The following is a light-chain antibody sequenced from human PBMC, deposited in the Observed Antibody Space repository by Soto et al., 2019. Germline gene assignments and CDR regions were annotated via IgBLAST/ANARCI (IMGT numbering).Light chain of an antibody. V-gene: IGKV3-15*01. CDR3: QQYNGWPWT. Sequence: EIVLSQSPATLSVTPGERITLSCRATQTIGQKLAWYLQRPGQAPSLLMYGASTRATDIPARFSGSVSGTEFTLTITGLQSEDFAVYYCQQYNGWPWTFGQGTKVEI. J-gene: IGKJ1*01. CDR1: QTIGQK. CDR2: GAS.